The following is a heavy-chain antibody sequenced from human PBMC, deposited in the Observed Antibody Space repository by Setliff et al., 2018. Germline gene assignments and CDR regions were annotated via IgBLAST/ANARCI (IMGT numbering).Heavy chain of an antibody. CDR3: AKGGPYYYYYMDV. V-gene: IGHV3-23*03. CDR2: SYSGYRNT. CDR1: GFTFSTYA. Sequence: LRLSCAASGFTFSTYAMSWVRQAPGKGLEWVSTSYSGYRNTFYTDSVKGRFTIFRDGSKNTLFLHMTSLSAEDTAMYYCAKGGPYYYYYMDVWGKGTMVTVSS. J-gene: IGHJ6*03.